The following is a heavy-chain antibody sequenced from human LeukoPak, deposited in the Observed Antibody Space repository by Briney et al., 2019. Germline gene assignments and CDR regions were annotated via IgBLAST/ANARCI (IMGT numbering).Heavy chain of an antibody. CDR1: GGTFSSYA. CDR3: ARGPYDRSGYYYVPYAFDI. D-gene: IGHD3-22*01. J-gene: IGHJ3*02. CDR2: IIPIFGTA. Sequence: GASVKVSCKASGGTFSSYAISWVRQAPGQGIEWMGGIIPIFGTANYAQKFQGRVTITTDESTSTAYMELSSLRSEDTAVYYCARGPYDRSGYYYVPYAFDIWGQGTMVTVSS. V-gene: IGHV1-69*05.